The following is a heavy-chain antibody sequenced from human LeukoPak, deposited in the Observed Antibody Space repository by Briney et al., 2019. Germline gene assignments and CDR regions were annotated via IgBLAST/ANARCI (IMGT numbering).Heavy chain of an antibody. CDR2: ITSNGGST. V-gene: IGHV3-64*04. Sequence: GGSLRLSCSASGFTFSTNSMHWVRQAPGKGLEFVSAITSNGGSTYYADSVKGRFTISRDNAKNSLYLQMNSLTSDDTAVYYCARHGSGSSFDYWGQGTLVTVSS. CDR3: ARHGSGSSFDY. D-gene: IGHD5-12*01. CDR1: GFTFSTNS. J-gene: IGHJ4*02.